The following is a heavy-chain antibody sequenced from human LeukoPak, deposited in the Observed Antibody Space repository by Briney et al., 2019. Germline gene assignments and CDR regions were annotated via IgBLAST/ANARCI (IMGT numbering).Heavy chain of an antibody. Sequence: SVKVSCKASGGTFSSYAISWVRQAPGQGLEWMGGIIPIFGTANYAQKFQGRVTITADESTSTAYMELSSLRSVDTAVYYCARDSHPYYDSSGYYSYWGQGTLVTVSS. V-gene: IGHV1-69*13. D-gene: IGHD3-22*01. CDR1: GGTFSSYA. CDR2: IIPIFGTA. CDR3: ARDSHPYYDSSGYYSY. J-gene: IGHJ4*02.